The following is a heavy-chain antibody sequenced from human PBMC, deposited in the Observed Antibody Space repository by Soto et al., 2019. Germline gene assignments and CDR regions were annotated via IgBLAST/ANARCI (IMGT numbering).Heavy chain of an antibody. CDR3: ARVIAVAGNNWFDS. J-gene: IGHJ5*01. Sequence: GGSLRLSSAASGFTFSSYGMHWVRQAPGKGLEWVAVIWYDGSNKYYADSVKCRFTISRDNSKNTLYLQMNSLRADDTSVYYCARVIAVAGNNWFDSWGQGTLVTVSS. CDR1: GFTFSSYG. D-gene: IGHD6-19*01. V-gene: IGHV3-33*01. CDR2: IWYDGSNK.